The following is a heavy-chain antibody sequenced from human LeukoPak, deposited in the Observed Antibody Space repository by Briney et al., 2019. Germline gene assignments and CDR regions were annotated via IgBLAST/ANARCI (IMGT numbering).Heavy chain of an antibody. CDR2: IRSKAYGETA. Sequence: GGSLRLSCATSGLTVTNAWMNWVRQAPGKGLEWVGFIRSKAYGETADYAASVKGRFTISRDDSKAITYLQMNSLKTEDTAVYHCTRDRGAYNLYDYWGQGTLVTVSS. D-gene: IGHD1-1*01. CDR3: TRDRGAYNLYDY. V-gene: IGHV3-49*04. J-gene: IGHJ4*02. CDR1: GLTVTNAW.